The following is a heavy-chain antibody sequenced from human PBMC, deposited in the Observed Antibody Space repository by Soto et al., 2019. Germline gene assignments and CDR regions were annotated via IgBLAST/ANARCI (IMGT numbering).Heavy chain of an antibody. Sequence: SETLSLTCSFSGDSVTSHYLTWIRQSPEKGLEWIGYMHYTGFSHYNPSLKSRLTISVDKSKNQFTLQLTSVTVADTAVYYCARDQRDGSSGYPGYFQHWRQGTLVTVSS. CDR2: MHYTGFS. CDR1: GDSVTSHY. V-gene: IGHV4-59*02. D-gene: IGHD3-22*01. CDR3: ARDQRDGSSGYPGYFQH. J-gene: IGHJ1*01.